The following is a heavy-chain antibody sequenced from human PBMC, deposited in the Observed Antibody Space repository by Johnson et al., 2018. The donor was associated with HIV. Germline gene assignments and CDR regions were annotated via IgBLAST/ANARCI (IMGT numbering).Heavy chain of an antibody. V-gene: IGHV3-66*01. CDR2: IYSGGST. CDR3: ARGGYGEVFDI. D-gene: IGHD4-17*01. J-gene: IGHJ3*02. Sequence: EVQLVESGGGLVKPGGSLRLSCAASGFTVSNKYMSWVRQAPGKGPEWVSVIYSGGSTYSADSVKGRFTISSDNSKNTLYLQMNSLRAEDTAVYYCARGGYGEVFDIWGQGTMVTVSS. CDR1: GFTVSNKY.